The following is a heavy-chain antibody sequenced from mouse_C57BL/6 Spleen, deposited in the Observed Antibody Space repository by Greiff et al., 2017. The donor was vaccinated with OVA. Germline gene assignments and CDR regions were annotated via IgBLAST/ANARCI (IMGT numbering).Heavy chain of an antibody. D-gene: IGHD2-1*01. CDR2: IDPSDSYT. CDR1: GYTFTSYW. CDR3: ARRGVYGNYDYAMDY. J-gene: IGHJ4*01. Sequence: QVQLKQPGAELVRPGTSVKLSCKASGYTFTSYWMHWVKQRPGQGLEWIGVIDPSDSYTNYNQKFKGKATLTVDTSSSTAYMQLSSLTSADSAVYYCARRGVYGNYDYAMDYWGQGTSVTVSS. V-gene: IGHV1-59*01.